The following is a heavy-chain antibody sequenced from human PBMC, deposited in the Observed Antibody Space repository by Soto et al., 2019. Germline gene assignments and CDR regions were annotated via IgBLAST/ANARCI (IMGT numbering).Heavy chain of an antibody. J-gene: IGHJ4*02. D-gene: IGHD3-3*01. Sequence: QITLKESGPTLVKPTQTLTLTCTFSGFSLSTSGVGVGWIRQPPGKALEGLALIYWNDDKRYSPSLKSRLTHTKDTSKNQVVLTMTNMDPVDTATYYCAHQENDFWSGYYACFDYWGQGTLVTVSS. CDR2: IYWNDDK. CDR3: AHQENDFWSGYYACFDY. V-gene: IGHV2-5*01. CDR1: GFSLSTSGVG.